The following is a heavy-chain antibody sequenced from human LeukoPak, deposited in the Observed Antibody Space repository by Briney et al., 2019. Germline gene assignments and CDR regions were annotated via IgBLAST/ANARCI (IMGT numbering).Heavy chain of an antibody. V-gene: IGHV3-23*01. CDR3: AKVPIFGVVIINYMDV. D-gene: IGHD3-3*01. J-gene: IGHJ6*03. CDR2: ISGSGGGT. Sequence: GGSLRLSCEASGFTFSNSTMSWVRQAPGKGLEWVSAISGSGGGTYYADSVKGRFTISRDNSKNTLSLQMNSLSAEDTAVYYCAKVPIFGVVIINYMDVWGKGTTVTVSS. CDR1: GFTFSNST.